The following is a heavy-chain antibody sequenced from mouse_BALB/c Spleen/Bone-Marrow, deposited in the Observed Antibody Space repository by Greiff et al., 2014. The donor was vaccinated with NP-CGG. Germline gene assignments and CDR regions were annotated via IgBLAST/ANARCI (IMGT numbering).Heavy chain of an antibody. V-gene: IGHV2-9*02. Sequence: VHLVESGPGLVAPSQSLSITCTVSGFSLTNYGVHWVRQPPGKGLEWLGVIWAGGSTNYNSALMSRLSISKDNSKSQVSLQMNSLQTDDTAMYYCAREGGTGFASWGQGTLVTVSA. CDR2: IWAGGST. D-gene: IGHD4-1*01. CDR1: GFSLTNYG. J-gene: IGHJ3*01. CDR3: AREGGTGFAS.